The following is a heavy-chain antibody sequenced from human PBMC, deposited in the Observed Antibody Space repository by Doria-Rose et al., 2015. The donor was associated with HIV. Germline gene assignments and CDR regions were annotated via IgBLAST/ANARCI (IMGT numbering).Heavy chain of an antibody. CDR3: ARIKSSRWYHKYYFDF. CDR1: GVSLSSPGMG. D-gene: IGHD6-13*01. V-gene: IGHV2-26*01. Sequence: QITLKESGPVLVKPTETLTLTCTVSGVSLSSPGMGVSWIRQPPGKALEWLANIFSDDDRSYKTSLKSRLTIFRGTSKSQVVLTMTDMDPVDTATYHCARIKSSRWYHKYYFDFWGQGTLVIVSA. CDR2: IFSDDDR. J-gene: IGHJ4*02.